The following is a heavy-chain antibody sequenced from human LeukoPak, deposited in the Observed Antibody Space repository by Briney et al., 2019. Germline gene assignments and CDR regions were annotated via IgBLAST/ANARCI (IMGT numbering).Heavy chain of an antibody. J-gene: IGHJ4*02. D-gene: IGHD4-23*01. CDR2: IYYSGST. CDR1: GGSISSSSYY. Sequence: PSETLSLTCTVSGGSISSSSYYWGWIRQPPGKGLEWIGSIYYSGSTYYNPSLKSRVTISVDTSKNQFSLKLSSVTAADTAVYYCWPTVVTPIEVPFDYWGQGTLVTVSS. CDR3: WPTVVTPIEVPFDY. V-gene: IGHV4-39*01.